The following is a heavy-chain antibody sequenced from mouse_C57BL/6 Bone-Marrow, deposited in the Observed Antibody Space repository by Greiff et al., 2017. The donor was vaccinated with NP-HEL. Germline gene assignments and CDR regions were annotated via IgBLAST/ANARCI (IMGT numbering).Heavy chain of an antibody. CDR1: GFTFSDYG. J-gene: IGHJ3*01. V-gene: IGHV5-17*01. CDR3: ARVYYSNSGFAY. Sequence: EVQLVESGGGLVKPGGSLKLSCAASGFTFSDYGMHWVRQAPEKGLEWVAYISSGSSTIYYADTVKGRFTISRDNAKNTLFLQMTSLRSEDTAMYYCARVYYSNSGFAYWGQGTLVTVSA. D-gene: IGHD2-5*01. CDR2: ISSGSSTI.